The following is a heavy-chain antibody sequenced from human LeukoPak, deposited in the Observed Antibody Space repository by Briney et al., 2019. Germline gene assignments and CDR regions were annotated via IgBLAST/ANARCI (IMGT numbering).Heavy chain of an antibody. V-gene: IGHV3-11*01. D-gene: IGHD3-22*01. Sequence: GGSLRLSCAASGFTFSDYYMSWIRQAPGKGLEWVSYITSSGSTIYYADSVKGRFTISRDNAKNSLYVQMNSLRAEDTAVYYCARPYHYYYDSSGYIWGQGTLVTVSS. CDR2: ITSSGSTI. J-gene: IGHJ4*02. CDR1: GFTFSDYY. CDR3: ARPYHYYYDSSGYI.